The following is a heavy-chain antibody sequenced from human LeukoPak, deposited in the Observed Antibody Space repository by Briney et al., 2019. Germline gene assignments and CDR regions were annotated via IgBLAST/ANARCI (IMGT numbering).Heavy chain of an antibody. Sequence: GESLKISCKGSGYSFTNYWIGWVRQMPGKGLEWMGIIYPGDSTTTYSPSFQGQITISADKSISTAYLQWSSLKASDTAIYYCALHPAQGSGSLDFWGQGTLVTVSS. J-gene: IGHJ4*02. D-gene: IGHD3-10*01. V-gene: IGHV5-51*01. CDR2: IYPGDSTT. CDR1: GYSFTNYW. CDR3: ALHPAQGSGSLDF.